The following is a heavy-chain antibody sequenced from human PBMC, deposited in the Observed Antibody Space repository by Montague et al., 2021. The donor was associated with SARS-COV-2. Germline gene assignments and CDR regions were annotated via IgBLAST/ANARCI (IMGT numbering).Heavy chain of an antibody. CDR1: GGSMRAYY. CDR3: SRVHYYTGYVDS. J-gene: IGHJ4*02. D-gene: IGHD3-22*01. Sequence: SETLSLTCTVSGGSMRAYYWSWIRQPPGQGLEWIGYIYYSGSTDYNPSLNSRVTLSLDTSKNQCSLNLRSVTAADTAFYYCSRVHYYTGYVDSWGLGTLVSVSS. V-gene: IGHV4-59*01. CDR2: IYYSGST.